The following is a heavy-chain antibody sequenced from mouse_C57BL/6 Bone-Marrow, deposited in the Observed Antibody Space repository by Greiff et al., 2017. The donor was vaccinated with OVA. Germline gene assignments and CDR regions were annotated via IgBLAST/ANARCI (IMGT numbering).Heavy chain of an antibody. V-gene: IGHV1-77*01. CDR2: IGPGSGST. CDR3: ARSPFITTVVKYYFDY. CDR1: GYTFTDYY. Sequence: VQLQQSGAELVKPGASVKISCKASGYTFTDYYINWVKQRPGQGLEWIGKIGPGSGSTYYNEKFKGKATLTADKSSSTAYMQLSSLTSEDSAVYFCARSPFITTVVKYYFDYWGQGTTLTVSS. D-gene: IGHD1-1*01. J-gene: IGHJ2*01.